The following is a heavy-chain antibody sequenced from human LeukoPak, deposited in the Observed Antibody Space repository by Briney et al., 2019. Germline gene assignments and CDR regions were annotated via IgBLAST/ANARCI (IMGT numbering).Heavy chain of an antibody. Sequence: SETLSLTCTVSSGSISSYYWSWIRQPPGKGLEWIGYIYYSGSTNYNPSLKSRVTISVDTSKNQFSLKLSSVTAADTAVYYCARGGGYCSGGSCYGNDYWGQGTLVTVSS. CDR1: SGSISSYY. CDR3: ARGGGYCSGGSCYGNDY. J-gene: IGHJ4*02. CDR2: IYYSGST. D-gene: IGHD2-15*01. V-gene: IGHV4-59*01.